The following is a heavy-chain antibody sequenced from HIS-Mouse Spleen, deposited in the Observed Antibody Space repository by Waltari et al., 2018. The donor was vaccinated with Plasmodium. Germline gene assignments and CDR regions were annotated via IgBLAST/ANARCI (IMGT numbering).Heavy chain of an antibody. CDR2: ISGYNGNN. Sequence: QVQLVQSGAEGKRPGASVKVSCKASGYTFSSYGISWVRQAPGQGLEWMGRISGYNGNNNQAQKDQGRVTITTDTSTSTAYMELRSLRSDDTAVYYCARLLPWVHGHFDYWGQGTLVTVSS. V-gene: IGHV1-18*01. CDR1: GYTFSSYG. CDR3: ARLLPWVHGHFDY. J-gene: IGHJ4*02. D-gene: IGHD1-26*01.